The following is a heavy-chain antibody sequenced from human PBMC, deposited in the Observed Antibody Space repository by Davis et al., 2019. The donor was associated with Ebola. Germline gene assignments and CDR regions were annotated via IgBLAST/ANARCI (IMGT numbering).Heavy chain of an antibody. D-gene: IGHD6-13*01. CDR1: GGSFSGYY. Sequence: PSETLSLTCAVYGGSFSGYYCSWIRQPPGKGLEWIGKINHSGSTNYNPSLKSRVTISVDTSKNQFSLKLTSVTAADTAVYYCARDGFSSHPYGMDVWGQGTTVTVSS. CDR3: ARDGFSSHPYGMDV. CDR2: INHSGST. V-gene: IGHV4-34*01. J-gene: IGHJ6*02.